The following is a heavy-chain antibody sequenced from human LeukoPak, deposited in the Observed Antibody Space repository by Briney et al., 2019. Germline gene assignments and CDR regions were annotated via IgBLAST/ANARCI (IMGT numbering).Heavy chain of an antibody. D-gene: IGHD6-13*01. CDR2: ISGSGGST. J-gene: IGHJ4*02. Sequence: AGGSLRLSCAASGFTFSSYAMSWVRQAPGKGLEWVSAISGSGGSTYYADSVKGRFTISRDNSKNTLYLQMNSLRAEDTAVYYCAKSVPQQLVRISDYWGQGTLVTVPS. CDR1: GFTFSSYA. V-gene: IGHV3-23*01. CDR3: AKSVPQQLVRISDY.